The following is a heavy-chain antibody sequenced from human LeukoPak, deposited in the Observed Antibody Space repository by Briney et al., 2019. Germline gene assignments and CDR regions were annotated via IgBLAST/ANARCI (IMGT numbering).Heavy chain of an antibody. V-gene: IGHV1-2*04. D-gene: IGHD3-22*01. J-gene: IGHJ4*02. CDR3: ARVSEYYYDSSGYPLLYFDY. CDR1: GYTFTGYY. CDR2: INPNSGGT. Sequence: GASVKVSCKASGYTFTGYYMHWVRQAPGQGLEWMGWINPNSGGTNYAQKFQGWVTMTRDTSISTAYMELSRLRSDDTAVYYCARVSEYYYDSSGYPLLYFDYWGQGTLVTVSS.